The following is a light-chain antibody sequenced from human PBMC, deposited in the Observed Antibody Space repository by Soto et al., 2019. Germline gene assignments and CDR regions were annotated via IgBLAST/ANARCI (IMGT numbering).Light chain of an antibody. CDR1: QSIDNW. Sequence: DIQMTQSPSFVSASVGDRVTITCRASQSIDNWLAWYQQKPGKAPKLLLYDSSTLESGVSSGFSGSGSGTDFTLTISSLRPDDFATYYCQHYDTFPYTFGQGTKLEIK. CDR3: QHYDTFPYT. CDR2: DSS. J-gene: IGKJ2*01. V-gene: IGKV1-5*01.